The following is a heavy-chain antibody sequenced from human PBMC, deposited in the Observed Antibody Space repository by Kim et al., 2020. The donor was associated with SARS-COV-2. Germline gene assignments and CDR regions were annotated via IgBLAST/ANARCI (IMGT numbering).Heavy chain of an antibody. J-gene: IGHJ4*02. CDR1: GGTFSSYA. V-gene: IGHV1-69*13. CDR2: IIPIFGTA. Sequence: SVKVSCKASGGTFSSYAISWVRQAPGQGLEWMGGIIPIFGTANYAQKFQGRVTITADESTSTAYMELSSLRSEDTSVYYCASLGVVAVSDYWGQGTLVTVSS. D-gene: IGHD2-15*01. CDR3: ASLGVVAVSDY.